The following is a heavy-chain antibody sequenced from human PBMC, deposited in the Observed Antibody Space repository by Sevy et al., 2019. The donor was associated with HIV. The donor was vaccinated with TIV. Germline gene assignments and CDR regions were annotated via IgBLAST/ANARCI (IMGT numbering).Heavy chain of an antibody. V-gene: IGHV5-51*01. CDR3: ARGLYYYDSSGYSDAFDI. CDR1: GYIFKNYW. J-gene: IGHJ3*02. D-gene: IGHD3-22*01. Sequence: GESLKISCKGSGYIFKNYWIAWVRQVPGKGLEWMGIFYPGNSDVRYSPSFQGHVTISADKSISAAYLQWRSLKASDTAMYFCARGLYYYDSSGYSDAFDIWGQRTMVTVSS. CDR2: FYPGNSDV.